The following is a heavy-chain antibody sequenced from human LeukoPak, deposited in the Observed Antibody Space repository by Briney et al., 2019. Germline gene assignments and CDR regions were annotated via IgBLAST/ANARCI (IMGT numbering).Heavy chain of an antibody. CDR3: ARGVRSSGYSYYYYYYMDV. V-gene: IGHV1-8*03. CDR2: MNPNSGNT. Sequence: ASVKVSCKASGYTFTSYGINWVRQATGQGLEWMGWMNPNSGNTGYAQKFQGRVTITRNTSISTAYMELSSPRSEDTAVYYCARGVRSSGYSYYYYYYMDVWGKGTTVTVSS. J-gene: IGHJ6*03. CDR1: GYTFTSYG. D-gene: IGHD3-22*01.